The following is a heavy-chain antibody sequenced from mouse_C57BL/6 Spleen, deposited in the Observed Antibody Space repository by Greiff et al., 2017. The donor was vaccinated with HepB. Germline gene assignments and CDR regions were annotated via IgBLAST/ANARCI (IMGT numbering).Heavy chain of an antibody. D-gene: IGHD1-1*01. CDR1: GFTFSDYG. CDR2: ISSGSSTI. CDR3: ARRGTTVVARDAMDY. V-gene: IGHV5-17*01. Sequence: EVQGVESGGGLVKPGGSLKLSCAASGFTFSDYGMHWVRQAPEKGLEWVAYISSGSSTIYYADTVKGRFTISRDNAKNTRFLQMTSLRSEDTAMYYCARRGTTVVARDAMDYWGQGTSVTVSS. J-gene: IGHJ4*01.